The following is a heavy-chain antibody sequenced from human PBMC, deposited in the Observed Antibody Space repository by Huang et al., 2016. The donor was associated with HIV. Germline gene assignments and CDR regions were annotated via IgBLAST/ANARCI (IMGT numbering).Heavy chain of an antibody. Sequence: EVQLVESGGGLVQPGKSLRLSCAASEFTFSTFAMSWVRQAPGKGVEWVSGSSGSGGVTQYADSVRGRFTISRDNSLKTLYLQMNSLTAEDTAVYYCAKDPYRSAWHSETSRYYYYGMDVWGQGTTVTVSS. CDR3: AKDPYRSAWHSETSRYYYYGMDV. CDR1: EFTFSTFA. D-gene: IGHD6-19*01. V-gene: IGHV3-23*04. J-gene: IGHJ6*02. CDR2: SSGSGGVT.